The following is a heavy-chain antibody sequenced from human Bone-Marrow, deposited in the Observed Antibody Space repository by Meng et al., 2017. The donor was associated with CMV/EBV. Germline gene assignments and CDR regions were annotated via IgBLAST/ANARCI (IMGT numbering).Heavy chain of an antibody. J-gene: IGHJ4*02. CDR1: GFTFSSYG. Sequence: GESLKISCAASGFTFSSYGMHWVRQAPGKGLEWVAVIWYDGSNKYYADSVKGRFTISRDNAKNPLYLQMNSLRAEDTAVYYCARDNHGSGIDYWGQGTLVTVSS. CDR3: ARDNHGSGIDY. CDR2: IWYDGSNK. V-gene: IGHV3-33*01. D-gene: IGHD3-10*01.